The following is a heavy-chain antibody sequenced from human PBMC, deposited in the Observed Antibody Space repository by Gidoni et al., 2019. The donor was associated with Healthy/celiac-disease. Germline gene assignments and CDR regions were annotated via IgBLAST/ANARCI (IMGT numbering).Heavy chain of an antibody. CDR2: MSSSSSTI. V-gene: IGHV3-48*02. J-gene: IGHJ4*02. CDR3: ARFRTRCSGGSCYLADY. CDR1: GFPFSSDR. D-gene: IGHD2-15*01. Sequence: EVQLVESGGGVVQPGGSLRLSCAASGFPFSSDRMNWVRQAPGKGLEWVSYMSSSSSTIYYAYSVKGRFTISRDNAKNSLYLQMNSLRDEDTAVYYCARFRTRCSGGSCYLADYWGQGTLVTVSS.